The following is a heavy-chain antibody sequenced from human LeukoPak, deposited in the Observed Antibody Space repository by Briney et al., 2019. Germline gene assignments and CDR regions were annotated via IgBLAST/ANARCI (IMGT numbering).Heavy chain of an antibody. CDR3: ARPGPRVGFGYCSSTSCYRRANWFDP. D-gene: IGHD2-2*03. J-gene: IGHJ5*02. CDR1: GGSFSGYY. V-gene: IGHV4-34*01. Sequence: SETLSLTCAVYGGSFSGYYWSWIRQPPGKGLEWIGEINHSGSTNYNPSLKSRVTISVDTSKNQFSLKLSSVTAADTAVYYCARPGPRVGFGYCSSTSCYRRANWFDPWGQGTLVTVSS. CDR2: INHSGST.